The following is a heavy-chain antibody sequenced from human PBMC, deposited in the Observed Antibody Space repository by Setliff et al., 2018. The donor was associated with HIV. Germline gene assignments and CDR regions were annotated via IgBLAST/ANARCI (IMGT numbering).Heavy chain of an antibody. V-gene: IGHV4-61*09. CDR1: GASINSQSDY. CDR3: ARARGSMGYINTFDV. J-gene: IGHJ4*02. CDR2: IYASGYT. Sequence: SETLSLTCTVSGASINSQSDYRNWIRQPAGKELEWIGHIYASGYTYYKPSLESRVTISVDTSKSQFSLKLHSVTAADTAVYYCARARGSMGYINTFDVWGQGSLVTVSS. D-gene: IGHD3-16*01.